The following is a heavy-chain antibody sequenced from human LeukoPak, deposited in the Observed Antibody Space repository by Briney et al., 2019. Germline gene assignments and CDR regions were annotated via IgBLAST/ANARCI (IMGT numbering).Heavy chain of an antibody. D-gene: IGHD6-13*01. Sequence: GRSLRLSCAASGFTFSSYGMHWFRQAPGKGLEWVAVISFDGSNKYCSDSAKGRFTISRDNSKNTLYLQMNSLRAEDTAVYYCAKDPIPGRIAAAGTGWFDYWGQGTLVTVSS. CDR3: AKDPIPGRIAAAGTGWFDY. CDR1: GFTFSSYG. V-gene: IGHV3-30*18. CDR2: ISFDGSNK. J-gene: IGHJ5*01.